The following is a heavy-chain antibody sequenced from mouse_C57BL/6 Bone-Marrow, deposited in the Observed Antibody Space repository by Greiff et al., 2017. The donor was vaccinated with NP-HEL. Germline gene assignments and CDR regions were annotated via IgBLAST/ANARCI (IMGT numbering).Heavy chain of an antibody. J-gene: IGHJ3*01. CDR3: ARLAPFAY. V-gene: IGHV5-12*01. CDR1: GFTFSDYY. Sequence: EVQLVESGGGLVQPGGSLKLSCAASGFTFSDYYMYWVRQTPEKRLEWVAYISNGGGSTYYPDTVQGRFTISRDNAKNTLYLQMSRLKSEDTAMYYCARLAPFAYWGQGTLVTVSA. CDR2: ISNGGGST.